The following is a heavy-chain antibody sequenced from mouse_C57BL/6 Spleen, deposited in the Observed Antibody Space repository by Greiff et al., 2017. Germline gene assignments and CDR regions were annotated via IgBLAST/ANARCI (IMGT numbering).Heavy chain of an antibody. CDR1: GFTFSDYG. V-gene: IGHV5-15*01. D-gene: IGHD2-1*01. J-gene: IGHJ4*01. CDR3: ARQRGNYHLDY. Sequence: EVKLVESGGGLVQPGGSLKLSCAASGFTFSDYGMAWVRQAPRKGPEWVAFISNLAYSIYSADTVTGRFTISRENAKNTLYLEMSSLRSEDTAMYYCARQRGNYHLDYWGQGTSVTVSS. CDR2: ISNLAYSI.